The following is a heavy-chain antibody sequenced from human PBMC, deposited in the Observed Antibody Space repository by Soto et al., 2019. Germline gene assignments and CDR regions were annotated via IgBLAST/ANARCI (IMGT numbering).Heavy chain of an antibody. V-gene: IGHV4-38-2*01. J-gene: IGHJ5*01. CDR1: GYSISYGYY. CDR3: ARQGHGSGPHGFDS. Sequence: SETLPLTCAVSGYSISYGYYWAWIRQPPWKGLEWIGCIYYSGNTYYNPSLKSRLTISLYTSKNHFSLKLNSVTAADTPACYCARQGHGSGPHGFDSWGQGTLVTVSS. D-gene: IGHD3-10*01. CDR2: IYYSGNT.